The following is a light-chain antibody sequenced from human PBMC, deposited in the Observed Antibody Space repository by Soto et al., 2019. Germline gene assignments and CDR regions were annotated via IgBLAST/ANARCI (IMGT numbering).Light chain of an antibody. CDR3: SSYTSSSTLI. V-gene: IGLV2-14*01. J-gene: IGLJ2*01. CDR1: SSDVGSYNY. Sequence: QSVLTQPASVSGSPGQSITISCTGTSSDVGSYNYVSWYQQYPDKAPNLIIYDVSDRPSGVSNRISGSKSGNTASLTISGLQAEDEADYYCSSYTSSSTLIFGGGNKVTVL. CDR2: DVS.